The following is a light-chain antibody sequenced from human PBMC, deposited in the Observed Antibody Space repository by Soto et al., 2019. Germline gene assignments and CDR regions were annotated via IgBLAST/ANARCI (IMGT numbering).Light chain of an antibody. Sequence: QSALTQPASVSGSPGQSITISCTGTSSDIGSYNLVSWYQQDPGKAPKLLIYDVSERPSGVSNRFSGSKSGNTASLTLSGLQVEDEADYYCCSYAGSSALVFGGGTKLTVL. V-gene: IGLV2-23*02. CDR3: CSYAGSSALV. CDR2: DVS. CDR1: SSDIGSYNL. J-gene: IGLJ3*02.